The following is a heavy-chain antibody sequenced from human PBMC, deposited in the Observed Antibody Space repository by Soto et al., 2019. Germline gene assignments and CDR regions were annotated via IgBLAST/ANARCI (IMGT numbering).Heavy chain of an antibody. J-gene: IGHJ6*03. V-gene: IGHV3-33*01. Sequence: GGSLRLSCAASGFTFSSYGMHWVRQAPGKGLEWVAVIWYDGSNKYYADSVKGRFTISRDNSKNTLYLQMNSLRAEDTAVYYCARVGAWRGFGELLPYYYYYMDVWGKGTTVTVSS. D-gene: IGHD3-10*01. CDR3: ARVGAWRGFGELLPYYYYYMDV. CDR1: GFTFSSYG. CDR2: IWYDGSNK.